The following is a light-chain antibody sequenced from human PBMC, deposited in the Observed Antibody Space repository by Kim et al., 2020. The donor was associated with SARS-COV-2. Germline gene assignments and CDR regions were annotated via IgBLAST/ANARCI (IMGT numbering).Light chain of an antibody. Sequence: LSTGERAPLSGRASQSVYGYYLAWYQQKPGQAPRLLIYGASTRATGTQDTFSGSGSVTDFTLTISRLESEDFAVYYCQQYGTSPYTFGQGTKLEI. V-gene: IGKV3-20*01. J-gene: IGKJ2*01. CDR3: QQYGTSPYT. CDR1: QSVYGYY. CDR2: GAS.